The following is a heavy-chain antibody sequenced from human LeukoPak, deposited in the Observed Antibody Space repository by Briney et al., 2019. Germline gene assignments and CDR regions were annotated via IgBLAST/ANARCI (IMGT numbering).Heavy chain of an antibody. Sequence: SETLSLTCTTSGGSISGYYWSWIRQPPGKGLEWIGYVDYRGNTNYNPSLKSRVTISIDTSKSLFSLKLNSVTAADTAVYYCARVEVGAANRQWYGMDVWGQGTTVTVSS. V-gene: IGHV4-59*01. J-gene: IGHJ6*02. CDR1: GGSISGYY. CDR3: ARVEVGAANRQWYGMDV. D-gene: IGHD2-15*01. CDR2: VDYRGNT.